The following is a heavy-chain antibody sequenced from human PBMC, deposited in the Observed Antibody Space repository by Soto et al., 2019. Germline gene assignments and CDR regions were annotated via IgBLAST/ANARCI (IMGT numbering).Heavy chain of an antibody. CDR3: ARGVGSSPPRY. CDR2: IYDSGSP. J-gene: IGHJ4*02. CDR1: GGSISVYY. D-gene: IGHD3-9*01. Sequence: TLSLTCTISGGSISVYYWSWIRQSPGQGLEWIGYIYDSGSPYYNPSLKTRVTISADTSKNQISLKLTSATAADTAVYFCARGVGSSPPRYWGRGTLVTVSS. V-gene: IGHV4-59*01.